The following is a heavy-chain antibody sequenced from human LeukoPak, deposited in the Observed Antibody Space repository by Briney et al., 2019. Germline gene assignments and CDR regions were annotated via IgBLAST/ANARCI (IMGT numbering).Heavy chain of an antibody. CDR1: GYTFTSYD. V-gene: IGHV1-8*02. CDR3: ARALRGYSGYDYWFDP. D-gene: IGHD5-12*01. J-gene: IGHJ5*02. CDR2: MNPNSGNT. Sequence: EASVKVSCKASGYTFTSYDINWVRQATGQGLEWMGWMNPNSGNTGYAQKFQGRVTMTRNTSISTAYMELSSLRSEDTAVYYCARALRGYSGYDYWFDPWGQGTLVTVSS.